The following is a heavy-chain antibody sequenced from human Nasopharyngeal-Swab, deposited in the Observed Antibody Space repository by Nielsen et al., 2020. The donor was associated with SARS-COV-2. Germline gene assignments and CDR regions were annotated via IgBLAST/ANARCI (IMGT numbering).Heavy chain of an antibody. Sequence: SVKVSCKTSGGTFSSYAISWVRQAPGQGLEWMGGIIPIFGTANYAQKFQGRVTITADESTSTAYMELSSLRSEDTAVYYCARGDIIAVAGTGYYYYYYMDVWGKGTTVTVSS. CDR3: ARGDIIAVAGTGYYYYYYMDV. CDR1: GGTFSSYA. CDR2: IIPIFGTA. V-gene: IGHV1-69*13. J-gene: IGHJ6*03. D-gene: IGHD6-19*01.